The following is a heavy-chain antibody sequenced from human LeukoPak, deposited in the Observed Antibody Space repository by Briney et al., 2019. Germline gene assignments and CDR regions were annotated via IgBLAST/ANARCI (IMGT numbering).Heavy chain of an antibody. CDR1: GGSFSGYY. CDR3: ASWPFYYGKGGYDY. CDR2: INHSGST. V-gene: IGHV4-34*01. Sequence: PSETLSLTCAVYGGSFSGYYWSWIRQPPGKGLEWIGEINHSGSTNYNPSLKSRVTISVDTSKNQFSLKVSSVTAADTAVYYCASWPFYYGKGGYDYWGQGTLVTVSS. J-gene: IGHJ4*02. D-gene: IGHD3-10*01.